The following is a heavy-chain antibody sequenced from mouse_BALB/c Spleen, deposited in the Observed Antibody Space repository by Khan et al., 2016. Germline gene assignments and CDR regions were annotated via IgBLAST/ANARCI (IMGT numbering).Heavy chain of an antibody. Sequence: EVQLVESGPGLVKPSQSLSLTCTVTGYSITSDYAWNWIRQFPGNKLEWMGYISYSGSTSYNPSLKSRISITRDTSKNQFFLQLNSVTTEDTATXYCARGRGIFDYWGQGTTLTVSS. CDR2: ISYSGST. J-gene: IGHJ2*01. CDR3: ARGRGIFDY. V-gene: IGHV3-2*02. CDR1: GYSITSDYA.